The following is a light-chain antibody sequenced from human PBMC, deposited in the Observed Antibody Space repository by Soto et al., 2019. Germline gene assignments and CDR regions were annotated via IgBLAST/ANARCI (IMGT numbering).Light chain of an antibody. CDR1: SSDIGSYNL. V-gene: IGLV2-23*01. CDR3: CSYAGSFTWV. Sequence: QSALTQPASVSGSPGQSITISCTGTSSDIGSYNLVSWYQHYPGKAPQLMIYEDSTRPTRVSTRFSGSKSANTASLTISGLQPEDEADYYCCSYAGSFTWVFGGGTKLTVL. J-gene: IGLJ3*02. CDR2: EDS.